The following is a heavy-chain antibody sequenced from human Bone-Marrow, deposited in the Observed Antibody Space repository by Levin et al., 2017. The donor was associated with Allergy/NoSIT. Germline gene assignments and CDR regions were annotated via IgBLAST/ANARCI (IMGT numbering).Heavy chain of an antibody. Sequence: SCAASGFTFSSHDMNWVRQAPGKGLEWVSYISGSSSTIYYADSVKGRFTISRDNAKNSLYLQMNSLRAEDTALYYCASHSNGFYYYGMDVWGQGTTVTVSS. V-gene: IGHV3-48*03. J-gene: IGHJ6*02. CDR3: ASHSNGFYYYGMDV. D-gene: IGHD3-22*01. CDR1: GFTFSSHD. CDR2: ISGSSSTI.